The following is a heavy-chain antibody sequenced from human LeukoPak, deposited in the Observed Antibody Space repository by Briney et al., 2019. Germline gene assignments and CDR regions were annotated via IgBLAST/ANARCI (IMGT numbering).Heavy chain of an antibody. CDR3: ARDSVDIVVVTAIPPYYFDY. Sequence: GGSLRLSCAASGFTFSSYWMSWVRQAPGKGLEWVANIEQDGSEKYYVDSVKGRFTISRDNAKNSLYLQMNSLRAEDTAVYYCARDSVDIVVVTAIPPYYFDYWGQGTLVTVSS. CDR2: IEQDGSEK. CDR1: GFTFSSYW. V-gene: IGHV3-7*01. J-gene: IGHJ4*02. D-gene: IGHD2-21*02.